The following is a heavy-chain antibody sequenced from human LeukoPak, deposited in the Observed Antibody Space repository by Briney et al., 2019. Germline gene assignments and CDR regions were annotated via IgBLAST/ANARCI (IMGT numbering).Heavy chain of an antibody. CDR1: GFTFSSYT. D-gene: IGHD3-22*01. CDR2: ISSSSSYI. J-gene: IGHJ1*01. Sequence: PGVSLRLSCAASGFTFSSYTMNWVRQAPGKGLEWVSSISSSSSYIYYADSVKGRFTISRDNAKNSLYLQMDSLRAEDTAVYYCARDGKDSMIVVVTSEYFQHWGQGTRVTVSS. V-gene: IGHV3-21*01. CDR3: ARDGKDSMIVVVTSEYFQH.